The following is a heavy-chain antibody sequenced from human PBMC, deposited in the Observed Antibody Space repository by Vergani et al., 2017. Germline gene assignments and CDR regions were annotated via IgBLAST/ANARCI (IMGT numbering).Heavy chain of an antibody. D-gene: IGHD6-19*01. CDR3: ARGRQWRLTEYLYGMDV. CDR2: INTNSGNP. Sequence: QVQLLQSGSELKKPGASVRISCEASGYTFTNYPLIWVRQAPGQGLEFMGWINTNSGNPTYAPGFTGRFVFSLDTSVSTAYLQISVLKAEDSAVYYCARGRQWRLTEYLYGMDVWGQGTTVTVSS. CDR1: GYTFTNYP. J-gene: IGHJ6*02. V-gene: IGHV7-4-1*02.